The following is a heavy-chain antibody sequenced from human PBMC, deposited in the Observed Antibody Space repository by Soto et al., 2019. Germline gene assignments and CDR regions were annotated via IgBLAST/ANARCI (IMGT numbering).Heavy chain of an antibody. J-gene: IGHJ6*03. CDR2: ISAYNGNT. Sequence: GASVKVSCKASGYTFTSYGISWVRQAPGQGLEWMGWISAYNGNTNYAQKLQGRVTMTTDTSTSTAYMELRSLRSDDTAVYYCARLVDDALYGYYYYYYFMDVWGKGTTVTVSS. CDR3: ARLVDDALYGYYYYYYFMDV. V-gene: IGHV1-18*01. D-gene: IGHD6-25*01. CDR1: GYTFTSYG.